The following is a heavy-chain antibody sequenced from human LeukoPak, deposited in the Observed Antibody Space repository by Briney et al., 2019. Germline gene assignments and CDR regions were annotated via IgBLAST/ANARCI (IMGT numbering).Heavy chain of an antibody. V-gene: IGHV3-15*05. CDR3: TTVQGN. CDR2: IRSISDGGTT. CDR1: GFTFSSYV. Sequence: GGSLRLSCAVSGFTFSSYVMSWVRQAPGKGLEWVGQIRSISDGGTTEYTAPVKGRFSISREGSKNTLYLQMNSLRTEDTAVYYCTTVQGNWGQGTLVTVSS. J-gene: IGHJ1*01.